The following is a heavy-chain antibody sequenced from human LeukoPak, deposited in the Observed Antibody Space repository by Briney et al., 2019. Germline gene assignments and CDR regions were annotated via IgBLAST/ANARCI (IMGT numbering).Heavy chain of an antibody. D-gene: IGHD6-19*01. CDR3: ARADMAGTVDY. Sequence: GGSLRLSCAAPGFTFISYWMSWVGQAPGKGLEWVANINQDGNEKYYVDSVKGRFTISRDNAKNSLFLQMNSLRAEDTAVYYCARADMAGTVDYWGQGTLVTVSS. J-gene: IGHJ4*02. CDR1: GFTFISYW. V-gene: IGHV3-7*04. CDR2: INQDGNEK.